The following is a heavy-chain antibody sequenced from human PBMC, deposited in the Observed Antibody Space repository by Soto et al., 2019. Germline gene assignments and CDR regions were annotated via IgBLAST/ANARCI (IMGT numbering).Heavy chain of an antibody. Sequence: QVQLVESGGGVVQPGRSLRLSCATSGFTFTNYAMHWVRQAAGKGLEWVTVMSYDGNNKYYADSVKGRFTISRDNSKSTLHLEMVSLRTEDTAVYNCTSVRSRGLDYYCGTDVWGQGTTVTVSS. D-gene: IGHD3-10*01. J-gene: IGHJ6*02. V-gene: IGHV3-30-3*01. CDR2: MSYDGNNK. CDR1: GFTFTNYA. CDR3: TSVRSRGLDYYCGTDV.